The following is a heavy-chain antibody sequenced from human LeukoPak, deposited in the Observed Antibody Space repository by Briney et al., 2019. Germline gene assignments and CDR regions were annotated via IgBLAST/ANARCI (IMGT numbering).Heavy chain of an antibody. CDR3: ARGNTVTSRYFDY. Sequence: SETLSLTCAVSGGSISSGGYSWSWIRQPPGKGLEWIGYIYHSGSTYYNPSLKSRVTISVDRSKNQFSLKLSSVTAADTAVYYCARGNTVTSRYFDYWGQGTLVTVSS. CDR1: GGSISSGGYS. J-gene: IGHJ4*02. CDR2: IYHSGST. D-gene: IGHD4-17*01. V-gene: IGHV4-30-2*01.